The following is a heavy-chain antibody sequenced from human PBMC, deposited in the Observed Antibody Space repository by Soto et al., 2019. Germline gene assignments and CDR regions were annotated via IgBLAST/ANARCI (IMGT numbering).Heavy chain of an antibody. CDR1: GYSISSGKY. D-gene: IGHD3-22*01. CDR3: ARVGPWVPYYYDSSPYTFEKWFDT. CDR2: IYHGGST. V-gene: IGHV4-38-2*01. Sequence: XETLSLPFAVSGYSISSGKYGGWLRQPPGNGLEWIGIIYHGGSTYYNPSLNSRVTLSIDMTNNHVSLILNSVTAADTAVYYCARVGPWVPYYYDSSPYTFEKWFDTWGQGTLVTVSS. J-gene: IGHJ5*02.